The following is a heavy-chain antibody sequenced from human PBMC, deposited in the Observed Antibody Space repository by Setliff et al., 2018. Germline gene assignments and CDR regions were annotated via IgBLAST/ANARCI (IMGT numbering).Heavy chain of an antibody. D-gene: IGHD3-3*01. CDR3: ARMSGFLYIDV. CDR2: IYTSWST. V-gene: IGHV4-4*07. J-gene: IGHJ6*03. Sequence: PSETLSLTCTVSGGSFTPYYWSWIRQPAGQGLEWIGQIYTSWSTNYNPSLKSRVTISVDTSKNQFSLKLSSVTAADTAVYYCARMSGFLYIDVWGKGTTVTVSS. CDR1: GGSFTPYY.